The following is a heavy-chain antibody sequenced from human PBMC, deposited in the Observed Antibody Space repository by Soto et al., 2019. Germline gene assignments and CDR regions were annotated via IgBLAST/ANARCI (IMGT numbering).Heavy chain of an antibody. Sequence: QAQLVQSGVEVKKAGASVKVSCKASGYTFSRYGISWARQAPGQGLEWMGWISDYNGNTQYAQKFQGRVFMTTDTATRTAYMELRVLRSDDTAVYFCAREGYYSGSGTYSPPRFYGMDVWGQGTTVTVSS. V-gene: IGHV1-18*01. CDR1: GYTFSRYG. D-gene: IGHD3-10*01. CDR3: AREGYYSGSGTYSPPRFYGMDV. CDR2: ISDYNGNT. J-gene: IGHJ6*02.